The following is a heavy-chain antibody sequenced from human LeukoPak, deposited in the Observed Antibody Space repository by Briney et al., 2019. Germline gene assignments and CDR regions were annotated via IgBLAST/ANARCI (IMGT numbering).Heavy chain of an antibody. J-gene: IGHJ4*02. CDR2: ISGSGGTT. Sequence: GGSLRLSYAPSGFTFSNYAVNWVGQAPGKGLEWVSSISGSGGTTYYVDSVKGRFTISRDNTKNTLYLQMNSLRAEDTAVYYCAKDPYRASSGLVDYWGQGTLVTVSS. CDR3: AKDPYRASSGLVDY. CDR1: GFTFSNYA. V-gene: IGHV3-23*01. D-gene: IGHD5-12*01.